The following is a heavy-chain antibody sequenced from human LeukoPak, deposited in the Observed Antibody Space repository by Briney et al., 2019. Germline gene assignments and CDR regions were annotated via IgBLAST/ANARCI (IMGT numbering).Heavy chain of an antibody. D-gene: IGHD3-22*01. CDR2: IYTGGST. CDR3: ARDLGRCDSNQGPLDASGI. J-gene: IGHJ3*02. CDR1: GFTVSSNY. V-gene: IGHV3-53*01. Sequence: PGGSLRLSCAASGFTVSSNYMSWVRQAPGRGLEWVSVIYTGGSTYYADSVKGRFTISRDNSKNTLYLQMNSLRAEDTAVYYCARDLGRCDSNQGPLDASGIWGQGTMVTVSS.